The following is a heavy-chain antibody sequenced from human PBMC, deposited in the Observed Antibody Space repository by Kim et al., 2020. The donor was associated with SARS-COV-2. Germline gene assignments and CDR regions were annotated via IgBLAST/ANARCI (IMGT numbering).Heavy chain of an antibody. D-gene: IGHD2-21*02. V-gene: IGHV3-53*01. CDR2: INSGGRT. Sequence: GGSLRLSCAASGFTVSSNYMTWVRQAPGMWLEWVSVINSGGRTYSADSVTGRFPISSDNSEIARYLQMNSLRAEDPAVYYCARGGGTAWWFDPCGQGS. CDR3: ARGGGTAWWFDP. J-gene: IGHJ5*02. CDR1: GFTVSSNY.